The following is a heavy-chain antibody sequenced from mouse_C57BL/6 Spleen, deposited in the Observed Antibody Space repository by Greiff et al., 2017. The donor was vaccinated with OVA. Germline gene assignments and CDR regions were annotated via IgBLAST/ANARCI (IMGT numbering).Heavy chain of an antibody. J-gene: IGHJ1*03. V-gene: IGHV1-80*01. Sequence: QVQLQQSGAELVKPGASVKISCKASGYAFSSYWMNWVKPRPGKGLEWIGQIYPGDGDTDYNGKFKGKATLTADKSSSTAYMQLSSLTSEDSAVYFCARSVLGYWYFDVWGTGTTVTVSS. CDR3: ARSVLGYWYFDV. CDR1: GYAFSSYW. CDR2: IYPGDGDT. D-gene: IGHD4-1*01.